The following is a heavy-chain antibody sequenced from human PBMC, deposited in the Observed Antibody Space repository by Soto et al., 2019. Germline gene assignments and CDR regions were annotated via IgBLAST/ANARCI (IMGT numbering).Heavy chain of an antibody. V-gene: IGHV4-34*01. J-gene: IGHJ5*02. Sequence: SETLSLTCAVYGGSFSGYHWSWIRQPPGKGLEWIGEINHSGSTNYNPSLKSRVTISVDTSKNQFSLKLSSVTAADTAVYYCARVVGLWLNWFDPWGQGTLVTVSS. CDR3: ARVVGLWLNWFDP. CDR2: INHSGST. CDR1: GGSFSGYH. D-gene: IGHD2-21*01.